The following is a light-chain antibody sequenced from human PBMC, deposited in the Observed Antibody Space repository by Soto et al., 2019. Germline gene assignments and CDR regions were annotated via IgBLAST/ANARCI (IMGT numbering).Light chain of an antibody. CDR1: QSVSSNY. J-gene: IGKJ3*01. CDR3: QQYGSSPLT. V-gene: IGKV3-20*01. CDR2: GAS. Sequence: ENVLTQSPGTLSLSPGERATLSCRASQSVSSNYLAWYQQKPGQAPRLLIYGASSRATGIPDRFSGSGSGTDFTLTISRLESEDFAVYYCQQYGSSPLTFGPGTKVDIK.